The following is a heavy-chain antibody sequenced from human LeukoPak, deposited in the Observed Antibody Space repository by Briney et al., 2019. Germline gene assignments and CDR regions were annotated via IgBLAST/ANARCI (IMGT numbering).Heavy chain of an antibody. V-gene: IGHV4-4*09. CDR3: VLGRNKDFFNY. J-gene: IGHJ4*02. D-gene: IGHD1-14*01. CDR2: IYGSGRT. CDR1: GVSINSHY. Sequence: SETLSLTCTVSGVSINSHYLNWIRQPPGKGLEWIGHIYGSGRTNYNPSLKSRVTMSVDTSKTQFSLNLHSLTAADTAVYYCVLGRNKDFFNYWARDPWSPSRQ.